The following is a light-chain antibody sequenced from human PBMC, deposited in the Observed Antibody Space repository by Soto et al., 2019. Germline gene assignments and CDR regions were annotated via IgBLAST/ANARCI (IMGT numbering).Light chain of an antibody. V-gene: IGKV3-15*01. J-gene: IGKJ5*01. CDR1: QGVSSD. CDR2: GAS. CDR3: QQYNKRPPVT. Sequence: EIVMTQSPATLSVSPGERVTLSCRASQGVSSDLAWYQQKPGQAPRLLIYGASIRATDIPARFSGSGFGTEFTLTLSSLQSDDFALYYCQQYNKRPPVTFGQGTRLEIK.